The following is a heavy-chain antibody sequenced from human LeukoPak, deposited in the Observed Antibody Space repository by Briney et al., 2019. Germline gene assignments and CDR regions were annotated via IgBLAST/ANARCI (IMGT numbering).Heavy chain of an antibody. CDR1: GGSISSYY. CDR2: IYYSGST. CDR3: ARSGEDYGDYVGYFDL. J-gene: IGHJ2*01. D-gene: IGHD4-17*01. Sequence: SETLSLTCTVSGGSISSYYWSWIRQPPGKGLEWIGYIYYSGSTNYNPSLKSRVTISVGTSKNQFSLKLSSVTAADTAVYYCARSGEDYGDYVGYFDLWGRGTLVTVSS. V-gene: IGHV4-59*01.